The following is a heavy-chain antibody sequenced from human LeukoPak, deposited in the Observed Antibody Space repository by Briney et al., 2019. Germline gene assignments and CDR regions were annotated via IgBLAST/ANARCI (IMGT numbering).Heavy chain of an antibody. CDR2: IYHSGST. J-gene: IGHJ4*02. D-gene: IGHD3-3*01. Sequence: SETLSLTCTVSGYSISSGYYWGWIRQSPGKGLEWIGSIYHSGSTYYNPSLKSRVTISVDTSKNQFSLKLSSVTAADTAVYYCAGTIFGVVKMYYFDYWGQGTLVTVSS. CDR3: AGTIFGVVKMYYFDY. V-gene: IGHV4-38-2*02. CDR1: GYSISSGYY.